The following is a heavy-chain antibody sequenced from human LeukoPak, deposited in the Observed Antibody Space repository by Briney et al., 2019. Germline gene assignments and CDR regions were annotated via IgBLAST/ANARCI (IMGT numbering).Heavy chain of an antibody. CDR2: IIPFLSLT. CDR1: GDTFSNYP. J-gene: IGHJ6*02. V-gene: IGHV1-69*04. Sequence: GASVKVSCKASGDTFSNYPINWVRQAPGQGLEWLGRIIPFLSLTNYAQNFQDRVTITADKSTSTAYMELSSLRSEDTAVYYCARGLCSSTSCYTPYYYYGMDVWGQGTTVTVSS. CDR3: ARGLCSSTSCYTPYYYYGMDV. D-gene: IGHD2-2*02.